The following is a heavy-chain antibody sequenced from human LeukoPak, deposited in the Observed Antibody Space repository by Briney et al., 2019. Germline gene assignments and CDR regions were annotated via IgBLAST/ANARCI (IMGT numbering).Heavy chain of an antibody. CDR3: ARDPTAVAGNYYYGVDV. Sequence: QSGGSLRLSCAASGFTFSSYEMNWVRQAPGKGLERGSDISSSGSTIYYADSVKGRFTISRDNAKHSLYLQMPSLRAEDTAVYYCARDPTAVAGNYYYGVDVWGQGTTVTVSS. V-gene: IGHV3-48*03. CDR1: GFTFSSYE. J-gene: IGHJ6*02. D-gene: IGHD6-19*01. CDR2: ISSSGSTI.